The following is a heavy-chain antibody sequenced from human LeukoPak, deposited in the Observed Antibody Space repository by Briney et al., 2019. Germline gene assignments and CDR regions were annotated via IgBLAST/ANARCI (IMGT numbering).Heavy chain of an antibody. Sequence: SSVKVSCKASGGTFSSYAISWVRQAPGQGLEWMGGIIPIFGTANYAQKFQGRVTITTDESTSTAYMELSSLRSEDTAVYYCARDNPPALYSSGWYGNQGDYWGQGTLVTVSS. J-gene: IGHJ4*02. CDR3: ARDNPPALYSSGWYGNQGDY. D-gene: IGHD6-19*01. CDR1: GGTFSSYA. CDR2: IIPIFGTA. V-gene: IGHV1-69*05.